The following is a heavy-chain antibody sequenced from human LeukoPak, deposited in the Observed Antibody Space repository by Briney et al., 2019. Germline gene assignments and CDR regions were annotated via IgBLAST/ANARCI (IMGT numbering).Heavy chain of an antibody. CDR2: ISGSGGST. V-gene: IGHV3-23*01. D-gene: IGHD5-12*01. CDR1: GFTFSSYA. J-gene: IGHJ4*02. Sequence: GGSLRLSCAASGFTFSSYAMSWVRQAPGRGLTWVSGISGSGGSTYYADSVKGRFTISRDNPRSTLYLQMSSLRAEDTAVYYCARKLSGYAPFDCWGQGTLVTVSS. CDR3: ARKLSGYAPFDC.